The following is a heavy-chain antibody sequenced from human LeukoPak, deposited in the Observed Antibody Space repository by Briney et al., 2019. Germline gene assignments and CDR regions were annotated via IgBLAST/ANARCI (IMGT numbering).Heavy chain of an antibody. V-gene: IGHV4-59*08. D-gene: IGHD2-21*02. Sequence: SETLSLTCTVSGGSISSYYWSWVRQPPGKGLEWIANIFYSGSPNYNPSLKSRVTISFDTSKNQFSLKLRSVTAADTAVYYCARGDGYSFDYWGQGTLVTVSS. J-gene: IGHJ4*02. CDR2: IFYSGSP. CDR3: ARGDGYSFDY. CDR1: GGSISSYY.